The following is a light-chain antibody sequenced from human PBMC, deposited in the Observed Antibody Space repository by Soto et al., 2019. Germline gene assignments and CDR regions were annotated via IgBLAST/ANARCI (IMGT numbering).Light chain of an antibody. J-gene: IGKJ1*01. CDR1: QSISTY. CDR3: QQSYGVPRT. Sequence: DIQVTQSPSSLSASVGDRVTITCRTSQSISTYFNWYQQKPGKAPKLLIYAASSLQSGVPSRFSGSGFGTIFPLTISDLQPEDFATYYCQQSYGVPRTFGQGTKVEIK. V-gene: IGKV1-39*01. CDR2: AAS.